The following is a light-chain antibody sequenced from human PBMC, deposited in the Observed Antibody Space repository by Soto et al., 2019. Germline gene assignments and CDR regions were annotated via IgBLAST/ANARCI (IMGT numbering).Light chain of an antibody. V-gene: IGKV1-27*01. Sequence: DIQMTQSPSSLSASVRDRVTITCRASQGISNYLAWYQQKPGKVPKLLIYAASTLQSVVPSRFSGSGSGTDFTLTISSLQPEDGATYYCQKYDSAPWTFGQGTKVEIK. CDR1: QGISNY. J-gene: IGKJ1*01. CDR3: QKYDSAPWT. CDR2: AAS.